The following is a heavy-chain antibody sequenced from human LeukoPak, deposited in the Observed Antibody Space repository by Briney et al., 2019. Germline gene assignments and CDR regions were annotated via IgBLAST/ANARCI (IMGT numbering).Heavy chain of an antibody. CDR3: ARAGIPRYCTNRTWSNWLGP. CDR1: GYTFTTYA. J-gene: IGHJ5*02. CDR2: IIPMFDTP. D-gene: IGHD2-8*01. V-gene: IGHV1-69*06. Sequence: ASVKVSCKASGYTFTTYAIIWVRQAPGQGLEWMGGIIPMFDTPNYAQRFQGRVTITADTSTNTAYMELSRLRSEDTAVYYCARAGIPRYCTNRTWSNWLGPWGRGTMAGVSS.